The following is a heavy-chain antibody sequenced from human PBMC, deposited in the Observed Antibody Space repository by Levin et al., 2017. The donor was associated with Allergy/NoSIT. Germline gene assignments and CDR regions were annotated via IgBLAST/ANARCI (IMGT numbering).Heavy chain of an antibody. CDR1: GFTFSSYA. CDR3: AKGTSGNCDSASDY. D-gene: IGHD2-15*01. Sequence: GGSLRLSCAASGFTFSSYAMSWVRQAPGKGLEWVSVISDSGGSTFYADSVKGRFTISRDSSKNTLYLQTNSLRADDTAVYYCAKGTSGNCDSASDYWGQGTLVTVSS. J-gene: IGHJ4*02. V-gene: IGHV3-23*01. CDR2: ISDSGGST.